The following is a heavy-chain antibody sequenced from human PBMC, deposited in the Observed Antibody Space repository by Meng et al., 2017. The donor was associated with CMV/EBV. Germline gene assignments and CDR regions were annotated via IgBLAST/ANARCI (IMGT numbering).Heavy chain of an antibody. Sequence: LACAVYGGAFSGYYWSWLRQPPGKGLEWIGEINHSGSTNYNPSLKSRVTISVDTSKNQFSLKLSSVTAADTAVYYCARSDPRGSGDYWGQGTLVTVSS. CDR2: INHSGST. CDR3: ARSDPRGSGDY. D-gene: IGHD2-15*01. V-gene: IGHV4-34*01. J-gene: IGHJ4*02. CDR1: GGAFSGYY.